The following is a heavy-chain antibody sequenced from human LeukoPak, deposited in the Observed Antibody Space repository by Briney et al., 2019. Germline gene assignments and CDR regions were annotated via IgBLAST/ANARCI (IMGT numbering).Heavy chain of an antibody. J-gene: IGHJ3*02. CDR1: GFTFSSYW. D-gene: IGHD7-27*01. CDR2: IKQDGSEK. Sequence: PGRSLRLSCAASGFTFSSYWMSSVRQAPGKGLEWVANIKQDGSEKYYVDSVKGRFTISTDNSKNTLFLQMNSLRPEDTAVYYCVKETGDLGQGGCEIWGQGTTVTVS. CDR3: VKETGDLGQGGCEI. V-gene: IGHV3-7*01.